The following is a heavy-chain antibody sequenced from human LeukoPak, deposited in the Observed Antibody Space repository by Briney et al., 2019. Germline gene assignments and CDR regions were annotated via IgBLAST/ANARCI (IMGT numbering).Heavy chain of an antibody. CDR3: ARGRSITLLRGVAMSDGFDI. D-gene: IGHD3-10*01. V-gene: IGHV3-21*01. Sequence: PGGSLRLSYAASGFTFSNYGMNWVRQAPGKGLEWVSFTDTSGNYIYYGDSVKGRFTISRDNAKNLVFLQMNGLRAEDTAVYYCARGRSITLLRGVAMSDGFDIWGQGAMVAVSS. CDR1: GFTFSNYG. CDR2: TDTSGNYI. J-gene: IGHJ3*02.